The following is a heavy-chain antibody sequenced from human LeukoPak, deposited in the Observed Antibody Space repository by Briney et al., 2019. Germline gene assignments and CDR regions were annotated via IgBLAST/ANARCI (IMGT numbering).Heavy chain of an antibody. J-gene: IGHJ5*02. Sequence: GGSLRLSCAASGFTFSSYAMSWVRQAPGKGLEWVSAISGSGGSTYYADSVKGRFTISGDNSKNTLYLQMNSLRAEDTAVYYCARAPKFRLVGVPKGPFDPWGQGSLVTVSS. D-gene: IGHD2-15*01. CDR3: ARAPKFRLVGVPKGPFDP. V-gene: IGHV3-23*01. CDR2: ISGSGGST. CDR1: GFTFSSYA.